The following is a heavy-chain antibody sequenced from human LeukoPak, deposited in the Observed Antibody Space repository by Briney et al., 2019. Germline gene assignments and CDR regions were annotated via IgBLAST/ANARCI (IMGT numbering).Heavy chain of an antibody. Sequence: GGSLRLSCAASGFTFSDYYMSWIRQAPGKGLEWVSYISSSGSTIYYADSVKGRFTISRDNAKNSLYLQMNSLRAEDTAVYYCARVQVVPAAIQFDYWGQGTLVTVSS. J-gene: IGHJ4*02. D-gene: IGHD2-2*01. V-gene: IGHV3-11*01. CDR2: ISSSGSTI. CDR1: GFTFSDYY. CDR3: ARVQVVPAAIQFDY.